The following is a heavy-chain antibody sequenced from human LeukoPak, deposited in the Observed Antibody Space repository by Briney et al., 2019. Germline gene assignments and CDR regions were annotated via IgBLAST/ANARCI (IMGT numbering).Heavy chain of an antibody. D-gene: IGHD3-22*01. CDR2: IVVGSGNT. CDR3: AAIIGYYYESSGPFDY. V-gene: IGHV1-58*02. CDR1: GFTFTSSA. J-gene: IGHJ4*02. Sequence: SVKVSCKASGFTFTSSAMHGVRQARGQRLEWIGWIVVGSGNTNYAQKFQERVTITRDMSTSTAYMELSSLRSEDTAVYYCAAIIGYYYESSGPFDYWGKGTRVTVSS.